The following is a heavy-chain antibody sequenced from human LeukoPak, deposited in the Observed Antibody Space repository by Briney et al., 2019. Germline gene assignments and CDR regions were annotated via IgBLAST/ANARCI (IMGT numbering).Heavy chain of an antibody. Sequence: ASVKVSCKASGYTFASYGISWVRQAPGQGLEWMGWISAYNGNTNYAQKLQGRVTMTTDTSTSTAYMELRSLRAEDTAVYYCGGVCSSTSCYLGYWGQGTLVTVSS. CDR1: GYTFASYG. J-gene: IGHJ4*02. CDR3: GGVCSSTSCYLGY. D-gene: IGHD2-2*01. V-gene: IGHV1-18*01. CDR2: ISAYNGNT.